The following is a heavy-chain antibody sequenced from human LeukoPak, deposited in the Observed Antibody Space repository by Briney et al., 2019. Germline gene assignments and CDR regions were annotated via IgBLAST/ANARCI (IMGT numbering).Heavy chain of an antibody. Sequence: PSETLSLTCTVSGGSVSSTNYYYVWIRQPPGKGLEWVGTIYYSGATYYNPSLSSRLSIYVDTSENLLSLKLNSVTAADTALYYCARRLLKRGYGDLEHFDYWGQGTLVTVSS. V-gene: IGHV4-39*01. CDR3: ARRLLKRGYGDLEHFDY. CDR1: GGSVSSTNYY. J-gene: IGHJ4*02. D-gene: IGHD5-12*01. CDR2: IYYSGAT.